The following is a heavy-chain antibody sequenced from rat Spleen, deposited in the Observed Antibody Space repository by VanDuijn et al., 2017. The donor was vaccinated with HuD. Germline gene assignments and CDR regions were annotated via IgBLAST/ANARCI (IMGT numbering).Heavy chain of an antibody. CDR1: GFTFSNYG. V-gene: IGHV5S13*01. Sequence: EVQLVESGGGLVQPGRSLKLSCAASGFTFSNYGMAWVRQTPTKGLEWVASISTGGGNTFYPDSVKGRFTISRDNAENTVYLQMNSLRSEDTATYYGAVSGYGYWGQGVMVTVSS. CDR2: ISTGGGNT. D-gene: IGHD4-3*01. CDR3: AVSGYGY. J-gene: IGHJ2*01.